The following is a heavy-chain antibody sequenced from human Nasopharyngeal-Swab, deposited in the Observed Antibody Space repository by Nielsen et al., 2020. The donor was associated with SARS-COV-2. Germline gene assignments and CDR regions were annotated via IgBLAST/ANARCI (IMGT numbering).Heavy chain of an antibody. Sequence: GESLKISCASSGFPFNIYAMAWVRRTPGRGLQWVSGISASGGSTYYTDSVKGRFAVSRDNSRNTLYLQMHSLRVEDTALYYCAKDDVVRGDAFDIWGQGTMVTVSS. CDR3: AKDDVVRGDAFDI. CDR1: GFPFNIYA. V-gene: IGHV3-23*01. D-gene: IGHD3-10*01. CDR2: ISASGGST. J-gene: IGHJ3*02.